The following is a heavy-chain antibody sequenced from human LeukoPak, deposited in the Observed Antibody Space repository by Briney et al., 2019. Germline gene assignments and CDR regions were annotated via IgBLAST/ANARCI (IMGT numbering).Heavy chain of an antibody. J-gene: IGHJ4*02. V-gene: IGHV3-48*03. CDR3: ARGSHAGYSYGSFDY. CDR2: ISSSGSTI. Sequence: PGGSLRLSCAASGFTFSSYEMNWVRQAPGKGLEWVSYISSSGSTIYYADSVKGRFTISRDNAKNSLYLQMNSLRAEDTAVYYCARGSHAGYSYGSFDYWGQGTLVTVSS. CDR1: GFTFSSYE. D-gene: IGHD5-18*01.